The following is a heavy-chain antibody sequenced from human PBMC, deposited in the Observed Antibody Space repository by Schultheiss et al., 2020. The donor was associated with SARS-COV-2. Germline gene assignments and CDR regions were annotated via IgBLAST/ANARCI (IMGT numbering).Heavy chain of an antibody. Sequence: SETLSLTCTVSGGSISSGGYYWSWIRQHPGKGLEWIGYIYYSGSTYYNPSLKSRVTISVDTSKNQFSLKLGSVTAADTAVYYCAGGYGWLAEAFDYWGQGTLVTVTS. D-gene: IGHD6-19*01. J-gene: IGHJ4*02. CDR2: IYYSGST. CDR3: AGGYGWLAEAFDY. V-gene: IGHV4-31*03. CDR1: GGSISSGGYY.